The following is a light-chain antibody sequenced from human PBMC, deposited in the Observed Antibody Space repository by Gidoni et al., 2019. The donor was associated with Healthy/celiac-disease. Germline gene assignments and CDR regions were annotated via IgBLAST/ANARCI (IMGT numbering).Light chain of an antibody. J-gene: IGKJ3*01. CDR1: QGISSY. Sequence: AIRMTQSPSSFSASTGDRVTITCRASQGISSYLAWYQQKPGKAPKLLIYAASTLQSGVPSRFSGSGSGTDFTLTISCLQSEDFATYYCQQYYSYPGTFXPXTKVDIK. CDR2: AAS. V-gene: IGKV1-8*01. CDR3: QQYYSYPGT.